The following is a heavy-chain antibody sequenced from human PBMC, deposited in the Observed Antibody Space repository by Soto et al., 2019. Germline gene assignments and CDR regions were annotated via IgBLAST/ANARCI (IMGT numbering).Heavy chain of an antibody. J-gene: IGHJ6*02. D-gene: IGHD3-3*01. V-gene: IGHV1-69*06. CDR3: ASDIKAGPIDPERFGVVTEYGMDV. CDR2: IIPIFGTA. Sequence: SSVNVSCKASGGTFSSYAISWVRQAPGQGLEWMGGIIPIFGTANYAQKFQGRVTITADKSTSTAYMELSSLRSEDTAVYYCASDIKAGPIDPERFGVVTEYGMDVWGQGTTVTVSS. CDR1: GGTFSSYA.